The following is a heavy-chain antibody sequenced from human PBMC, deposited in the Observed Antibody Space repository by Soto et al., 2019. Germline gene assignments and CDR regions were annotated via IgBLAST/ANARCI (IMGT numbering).Heavy chain of an antibody. CDR1: GFTFSNAW. CDR2: IKSKTDGGTT. J-gene: IGHJ4*02. CDR3: TTIPYSSSWGPYFDY. Sequence: GGSLRLSCAASGFTFSNAWMSWVRQAPGKGLEWVGRIKSKTDGGTTDYAAPVKGRFTISRDDSKNTLYLQMNSLKTEDTAVYDCTTIPYSSSWGPYFDYWGQGTLVTVSS. V-gene: IGHV3-15*01. D-gene: IGHD6-13*01.